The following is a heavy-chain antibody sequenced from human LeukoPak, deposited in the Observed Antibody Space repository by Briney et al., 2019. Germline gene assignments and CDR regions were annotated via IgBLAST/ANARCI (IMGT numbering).Heavy chain of an antibody. CDR2: INWNGGST. CDR3: ARESGGYYDFWSGYLYYFDY. D-gene: IGHD3-3*01. V-gene: IGHV3-20*04. Sequence: GGSLRLSCAASGFTFDDYGRSWVRQAPGKGLEWVSGINWNGGSTGYADSVKGRFTISRDNARNSLYLQMNSLRAEDTALYYCARESGGYYDFWSGYLYYFDYWGQGTLVTVSS. J-gene: IGHJ4*02. CDR1: GFTFDDYG.